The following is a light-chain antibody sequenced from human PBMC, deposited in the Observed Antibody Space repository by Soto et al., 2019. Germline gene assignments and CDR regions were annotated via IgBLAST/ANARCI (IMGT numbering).Light chain of an antibody. CDR1: QGISNY. V-gene: IGKV1-9*01. CDR3: QQLNSSPFT. J-gene: IGKJ3*01. Sequence: DIQLTQSPSFLSASVGARVTITCRASQGISNYVAWYQQKPGKAPQLLIYAASTLPSGVPSRFSGSGSGTEFTLTISSLQPEDFATYCCQQLNSSPFTFGPGTKVDSK. CDR2: AAS.